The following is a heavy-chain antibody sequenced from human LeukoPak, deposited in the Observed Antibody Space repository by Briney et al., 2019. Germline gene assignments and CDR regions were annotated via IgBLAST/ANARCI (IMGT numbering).Heavy chain of an antibody. V-gene: IGHV4-59*01. CDR3: ARSAVRYYYDSSGYPPAWFDP. CDR2: IYYSGST. Sequence: SETLSLTCTVSGGSISSYYWSWIRQPPGKGLEWIGYIYYSGSTNYNPSLESRVTISVDTSKNQFSLKLSSVTAADTAVYYCARSAVRYYYDSSGYPPAWFDPWGQGTLVTVSS. J-gene: IGHJ5*02. CDR1: GGSISSYY. D-gene: IGHD3-22*01.